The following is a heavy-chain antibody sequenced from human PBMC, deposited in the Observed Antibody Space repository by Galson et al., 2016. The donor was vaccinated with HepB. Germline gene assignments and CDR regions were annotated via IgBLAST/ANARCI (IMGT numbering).Heavy chain of an antibody. CDR1: GFTFSSYG. V-gene: IGHV3-30*18. J-gene: IGHJ4*02. D-gene: IGHD3/OR15-3a*01. Sequence: SLRLSCAASGFTFSSYGMHWVRQAPGKGLEWVAMIAYDGRNQAYGDSVQGRFTISRDNSKNTLYLQINSLIAEDTAGYSCAKDVSVGASPFGLEYWGQGTLVTVSS. CDR3: AKDVSVGASPFGLEY. CDR2: IAYDGRNQ.